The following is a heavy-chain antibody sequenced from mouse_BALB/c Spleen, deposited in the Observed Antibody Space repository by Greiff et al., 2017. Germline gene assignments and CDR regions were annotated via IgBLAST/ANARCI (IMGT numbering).Heavy chain of an antibody. Sequence: EVQLQESGPGLVKPSQSLSLTCTVTGYSITSDYAWNWIRQFPGNKLEWMGYISYSGSTSYNPSLKSRISITRDTSKNQFFLQLNSVTTEDSATYYCARLDDGSLFDYWGQGTTLTVSS. CDR2: ISYSGST. CDR1: GYSITSDYA. D-gene: IGHD2-3*01. J-gene: IGHJ2*01. V-gene: IGHV3-2*02. CDR3: ARLDDGSLFDY.